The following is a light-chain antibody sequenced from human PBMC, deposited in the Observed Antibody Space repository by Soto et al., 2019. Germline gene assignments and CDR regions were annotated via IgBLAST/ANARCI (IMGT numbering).Light chain of an antibody. CDR1: QSVSSY. V-gene: IGKV3-11*01. J-gene: IGKJ4*01. CDR2: DAS. CDR3: QQRSNWPST. Sequence: EIVLTQSPATLSLSPGDRATLSCRASQSVSSYLAWYQQKPGQAPRLLSYDASNLATGIPARFSGSGSGTDFTLTIASLEPEDFAVYYCQQRSNWPSTFCGGTKVEIK.